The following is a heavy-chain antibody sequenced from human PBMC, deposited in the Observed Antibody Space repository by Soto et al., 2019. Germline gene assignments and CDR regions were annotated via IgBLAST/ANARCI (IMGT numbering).Heavy chain of an antibody. Sequence: ASVKVSCKASGYTFTSYGISWVRQAPGQGLEWMGWISAYNGNTNYAQKLQGRVTMTTDTSTSTAYMELRSLRSDDTAVYYCARAGEMATITPSVYWGQGTLVTVSS. CDR1: GYTFTSYG. CDR3: ARAGEMATITPSVY. V-gene: IGHV1-18*01. J-gene: IGHJ4*02. D-gene: IGHD5-12*01. CDR2: ISAYNGNT.